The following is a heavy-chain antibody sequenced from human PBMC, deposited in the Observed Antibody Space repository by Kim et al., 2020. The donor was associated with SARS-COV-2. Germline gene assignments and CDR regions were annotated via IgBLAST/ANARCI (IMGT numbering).Heavy chain of an antibody. CDR1: GYTFTSYG. V-gene: IGHV1-18*01. Sequence: ASVKVSCKASGYTFTSYGISWVRQAPGQGLEWMGWISAYNGNTNYAQKLQGRVTMTTDTSTSTAYMELRSLRSDDTAVYYCARYNYYGSGSYSGDYWGQGTLVTVSS. CDR2: ISAYNGNT. CDR3: ARYNYYGSGSYSGDY. D-gene: IGHD3-10*01. J-gene: IGHJ4*02.